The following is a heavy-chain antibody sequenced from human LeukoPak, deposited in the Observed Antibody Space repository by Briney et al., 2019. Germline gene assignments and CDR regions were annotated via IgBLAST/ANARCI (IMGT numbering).Heavy chain of an antibody. D-gene: IGHD3-16*01. CDR1: GFTFDDYG. V-gene: IGHV3-20*01. J-gene: IGHJ3*02. Sequence: AGGSLRLSCAASGFTFDDYGMSWVRQAPGKGLEWVSGINWNGGSTGYADSVKGRFTISGDNAKNSLYLQMNSLRAEDTALYHCARGGGSSAFDIWGQGTMVTVSS. CDR2: INWNGGST. CDR3: ARGGGSSAFDI.